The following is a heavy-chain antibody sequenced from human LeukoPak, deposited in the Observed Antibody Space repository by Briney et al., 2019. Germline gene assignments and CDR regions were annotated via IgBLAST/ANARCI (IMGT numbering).Heavy chain of an antibody. V-gene: IGHV4-59*01. J-gene: IGHJ6*03. Sequence: SETLSLTCTVSGGSISSYYWSWIRQPPGKGLEWIGYIYYSGSTDYKSSLKSRVTISVDTSKNQFSLKLSSVTAADTAVYYCARTTEGGYSYGYFYYYYMDVWGKGTTVTISS. CDR1: GGSISSYY. CDR2: IYYSGST. D-gene: IGHD5-18*01. CDR3: ARTTEGGYSYGYFYYYYMDV.